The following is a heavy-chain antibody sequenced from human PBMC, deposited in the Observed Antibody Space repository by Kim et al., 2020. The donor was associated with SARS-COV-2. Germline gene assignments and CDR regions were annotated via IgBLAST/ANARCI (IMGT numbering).Heavy chain of an antibody. CDR2: INPNSGGT. D-gene: IGHD2-2*01. V-gene: IGHV1-2*02. CDR1: GYTFTGYY. CDR3: ARDFGVPAARFRLYYGMDV. J-gene: IGHJ6*02. Sequence: ASVKVSCKASGYTFTGYYMHWVRQAPGQGLEWMGWINPNSGGTNYAQKFQGRVTMTRDTSISTAYMELSRLRSDDTAVYYCARDFGVPAARFRLYYGMDVWGQGTTVTVSS.